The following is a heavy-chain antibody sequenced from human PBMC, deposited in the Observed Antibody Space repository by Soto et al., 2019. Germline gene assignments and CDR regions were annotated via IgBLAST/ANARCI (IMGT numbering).Heavy chain of an antibody. J-gene: IGHJ4*02. CDR1: GYTFTSHT. CDR2: INVNNDTR. D-gene: IGHD5-18*01. CDR3: ARSSLTAVDY. V-gene: IGHV1-3*01. Sequence: QVQLVQSGAEVKKPGASVKVSCKASGYTFTSHTIHWALQAPGQRLEWMAWINVNNDTRKYSHKYPGQVTISIDTTATTAYMELSSLRSEDTAVYYCARSSLTAVDYWGQGPLVTVSS.